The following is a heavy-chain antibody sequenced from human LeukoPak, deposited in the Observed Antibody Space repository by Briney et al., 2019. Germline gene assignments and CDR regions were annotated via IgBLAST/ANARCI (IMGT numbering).Heavy chain of an antibody. CDR2: IYHSGST. Sequence: SETLPLTCTVSGGSISSYYWSWIRQPPGKGLEWIGSIYHSGSTYYNPSLKSRVTISVDTSKNQFSLKLSSVTAADTAVYYCARASGAGSSATTYYFDYWGQGTLVTVSS. D-gene: IGHD6-13*01. CDR3: ARASGAGSSATTYYFDY. CDR1: GGSISSYY. V-gene: IGHV4-38-2*02. J-gene: IGHJ4*02.